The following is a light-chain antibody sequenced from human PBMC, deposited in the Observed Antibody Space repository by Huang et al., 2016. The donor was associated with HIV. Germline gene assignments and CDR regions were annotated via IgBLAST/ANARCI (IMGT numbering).Light chain of an antibody. CDR1: QGVSNN. CDR3: QHYNNWPPWT. Sequence: EIVMTQSPATLSVSPGERATLSCRASQGVSNNIAWYQQKPGKTPRPLLHGASTRATGIAAKFSGRGSGTDFTLTITSLQPEDSAVYYCQHYNNWPPWTFGPGTQVEI. CDR2: GAS. J-gene: IGKJ1*01. V-gene: IGKV3D-15*01.